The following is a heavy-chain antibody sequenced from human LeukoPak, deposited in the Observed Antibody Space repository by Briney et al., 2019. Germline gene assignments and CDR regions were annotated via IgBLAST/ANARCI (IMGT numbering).Heavy chain of an antibody. D-gene: IGHD6-13*01. Sequence: GGSLRLSCVGSGFTLWSCPMSWVRQAPGKGLEWVSVIYTGGGTYYADSVKGRFTISRDNSKNTLYLHMNSLRAEDTAVYYCARTYSSSWYEFDYWGLGTLVTVSS. CDR1: GFTLWSCP. V-gene: IGHV3-66*01. J-gene: IGHJ4*02. CDR2: IYTGGGT. CDR3: ARTYSSSWYEFDY.